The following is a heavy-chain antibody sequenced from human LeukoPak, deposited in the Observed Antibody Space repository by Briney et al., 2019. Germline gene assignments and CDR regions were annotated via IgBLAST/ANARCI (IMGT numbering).Heavy chain of an antibody. CDR2: FDPEDGET. V-gene: IGHV1-24*01. CDR1: GYTLTELS. Sequence: ASVKVSCKVSGYTLTELSMHWVRQAPGKGREWMGGFDPEDGETIYAQKFQGRVTMTGDTSTDTAYMELSSLRSEDTDVYYCATASPNNWNANFDYWGQGTLVTVSS. J-gene: IGHJ4*02. D-gene: IGHD1-1*01. CDR3: ATASPNNWNANFDY.